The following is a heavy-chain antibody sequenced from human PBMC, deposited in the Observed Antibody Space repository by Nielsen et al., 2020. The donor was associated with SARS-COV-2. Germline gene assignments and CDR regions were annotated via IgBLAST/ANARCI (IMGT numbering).Heavy chain of an antibody. Sequence: GESLKISCVASGFTFRNAWMTWVRQAPGKGLEWLTFISYDGSRKYYGDSVKGRFTVSRDNSKNTLYLQMNSLGVEDTAVYYCAKDRVSYGCRYFDDWGQGTLVTVSS. J-gene: IGHJ4*02. V-gene: IGHV3-30*18. CDR3: AKDRVSYGCRYFDD. CDR1: GFTFRNAW. CDR2: ISYDGSRK. D-gene: IGHD5-18*01.